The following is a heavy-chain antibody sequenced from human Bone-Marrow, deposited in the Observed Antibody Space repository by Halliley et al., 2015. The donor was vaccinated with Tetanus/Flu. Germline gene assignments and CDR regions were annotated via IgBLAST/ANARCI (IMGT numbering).Heavy chain of an antibody. CDR3: ARRIFGEHIDL. D-gene: IGHD3-3*02. V-gene: IGHV5-51*01. Sequence: LGWMGILWPGASSPRYSPSFHGRVPLSVDKSINPAYLQWGSLEASDTATYFCARRIFGEHIDLWGQGTLVTVSS. J-gene: IGHJ4*02. CDR2: LWPGASSP.